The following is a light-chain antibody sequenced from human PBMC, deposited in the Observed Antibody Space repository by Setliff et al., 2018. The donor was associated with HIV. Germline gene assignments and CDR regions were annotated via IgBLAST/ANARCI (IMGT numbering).Light chain of an antibody. CDR1: SSDIGGYDY. J-gene: IGLJ1*01. CDR3: SSYSRSSTFGV. Sequence: QSVLTQPASVSGSPGQSITISCTGTSSDIGGYDYVSWFQHHPGKAPKLMMSDVTKRPPGVSTRFSGSKSGNTASLTISGLQAEDEADYYCSSYSRSSTFGVFGTGTKVT. CDR2: DVT. V-gene: IGLV2-14*03.